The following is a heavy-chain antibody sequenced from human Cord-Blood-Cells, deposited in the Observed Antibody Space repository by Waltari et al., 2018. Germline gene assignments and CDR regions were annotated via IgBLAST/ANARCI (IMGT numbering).Heavy chain of an antibody. CDR2: IIPILGIA. CDR3: ARGSSSWYWFDP. J-gene: IGHJ5*02. Sequence: QVQLVQSGAEVKKPGSSVKVSCKASGGTFSSDTISWVRQAPGQGLDWMGRIIPILGIANYAKKFQGRVTITADKSTSTAYMELSSLRSEDTAVYYCARGSSSWYWFDPWGQGTLVTVSS. D-gene: IGHD6-13*01. CDR1: GGTFSSDT. V-gene: IGHV1-69*02.